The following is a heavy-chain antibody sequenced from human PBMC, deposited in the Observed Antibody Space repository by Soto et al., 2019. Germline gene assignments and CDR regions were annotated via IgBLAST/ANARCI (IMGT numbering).Heavy chain of an antibody. Sequence: ASVKVSCKASGYTFTSYAMHWVRQAPGQRLEWMGWINAGNGNTKYSQKFQGRVTITRDTSASTAYMELSSLRSEDTAVYYCARRPSLHGGYVKRGTYYFDYWGQGTLVTVSS. D-gene: IGHD5-12*01. J-gene: IGHJ4*02. CDR1: GYTFTSYA. CDR3: ARRPSLHGGYVKRGTYYFDY. V-gene: IGHV1-3*01. CDR2: INAGNGNT.